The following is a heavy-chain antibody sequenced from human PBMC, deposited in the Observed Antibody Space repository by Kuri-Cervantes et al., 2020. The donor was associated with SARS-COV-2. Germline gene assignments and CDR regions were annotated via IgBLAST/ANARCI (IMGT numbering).Heavy chain of an antibody. D-gene: IGHD1-26*01. V-gene: IGHV3-23*01. Sequence: GESLKISCAASGFTFSSYAMSWVRQAPGKGLEWVSAISGSGGSTYYADSVKGRFTISRDKSKNTLYLQMNSPRAEDTAVYYCAKSGVGANSGGTFDYWGQGNRVT. J-gene: IGHJ4*02. CDR1: GFTFSSYA. CDR2: ISGSGGST. CDR3: AKSGVGANSGGTFDY.